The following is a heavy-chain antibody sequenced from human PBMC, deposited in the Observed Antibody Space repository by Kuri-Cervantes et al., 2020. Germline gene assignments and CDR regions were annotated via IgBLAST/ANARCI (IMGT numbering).Heavy chain of an antibody. CDR3: VRDLYGAGPF. J-gene: IGHJ4*02. V-gene: IGHV3-7*04. Sequence: GESLKISCAASGFRFSNYWMNWVRQAPGKGLEWVANIKQDGSEKYYVDSVKGRFTTSRDNAKNSLYLQMNSLRAEDTAVYYCVRDLYGAGPFWGQGTLVTVSS. D-gene: IGHD4-17*01. CDR1: GFRFSNYW. CDR2: IKQDGSEK.